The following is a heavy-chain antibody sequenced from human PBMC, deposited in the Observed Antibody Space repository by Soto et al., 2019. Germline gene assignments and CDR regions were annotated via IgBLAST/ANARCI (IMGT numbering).Heavy chain of an antibody. Sequence: QVHLVQSGAEVKKPGASVKVSCKGSGYAFTTYGITWVRQAPGQGLEWMGWISAHNGNTNYAQKLQGRVTVTRDTSTSTAYTELRSLRSDDTAVYYCARGRYGDYWGQGALVTVSS. CDR1: GYAFTTYG. CDR2: ISAHNGNT. J-gene: IGHJ4*02. D-gene: IGHD1-1*01. CDR3: ARGRYGDY. V-gene: IGHV1-18*01.